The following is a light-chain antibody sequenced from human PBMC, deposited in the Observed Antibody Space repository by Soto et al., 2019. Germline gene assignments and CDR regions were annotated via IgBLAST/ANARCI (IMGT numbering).Light chain of an antibody. CDR1: SSDVGGYNY. V-gene: IGLV2-14*01. CDR3: SSYTSSSTPV. Sequence: QSVLTQPASVSGSPGQSITISCTGTSSDVGGYNYVSWYQQHPGKAPKLMIYEVSNRPSGVSNRFSGSKSGNTASLTISGLQAEDEDDYYCSSYTSSSTPVLGGGTKLTVL. CDR2: EVS. J-gene: IGLJ3*02.